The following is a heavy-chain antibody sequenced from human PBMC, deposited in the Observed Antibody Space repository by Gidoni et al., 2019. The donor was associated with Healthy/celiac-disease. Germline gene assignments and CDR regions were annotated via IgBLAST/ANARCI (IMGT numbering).Heavy chain of an antibody. D-gene: IGHD3-3*01. V-gene: IGHV3-30-3*01. J-gene: IGHJ4*02. CDR3: ARASDKYDFWSGYGY. Sequence: QVQLVESGGGVVKPGRSLRLSCAASGFTFSSYAMHWVRQAPGKGLEWVAVISYDGSNKYYADSVKGRFTISRDNSKNTLYLQMNSLRAEDTAVYYCARASDKYDFWSGYGYWGQGTLVTVSS. CDR2: ISYDGSNK. CDR1: GFTFSSYA.